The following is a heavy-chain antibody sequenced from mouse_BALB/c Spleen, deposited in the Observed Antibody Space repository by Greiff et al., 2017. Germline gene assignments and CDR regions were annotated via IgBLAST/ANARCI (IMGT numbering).Heavy chain of an antibody. J-gene: IGHJ4*01. V-gene: IGHV2-9*02. CDR1: GFSLTSYG. CDR2: IWAGGST. Sequence: QVQLKQSGPGLVAPSQSLSITCTVSGFSLTSYGVHWVRQPPGKGLEWLGVIWAGGSTNYNSALMSRLSISKDNSKSQVFLKMNSLQTDDTAMYYCAIERAYYGNYYAMDYWGQGTSVTVSS. CDR3: AIERAYYGNYYAMDY. D-gene: IGHD2-10*01.